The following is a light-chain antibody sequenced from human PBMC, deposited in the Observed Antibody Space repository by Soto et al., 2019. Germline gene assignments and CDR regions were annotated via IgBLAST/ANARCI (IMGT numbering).Light chain of an antibody. CDR1: SSDVGGYNY. Sequence: ALTQPASVSGSPGQSITISCTGTSSDVGGYNYVSWYQQHPGKAPKLMIYDVSNRPSGVSNRFSGSKSGNTASLTISGLQAEDEADYYCSSYTSSSPVVFGGGTKLTVL. V-gene: IGLV2-14*01. J-gene: IGLJ2*01. CDR3: SSYTSSSPVV. CDR2: DVS.